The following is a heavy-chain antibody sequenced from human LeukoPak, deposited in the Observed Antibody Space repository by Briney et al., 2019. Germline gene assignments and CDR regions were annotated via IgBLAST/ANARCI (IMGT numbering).Heavy chain of an antibody. CDR3: ARDRSVVVGVPAARYYYYGMDV. Sequence: ASVKVSCKASGYTFTGYYMHWVRQAPGQGLEWMGWINPNSGGTNYAQKFQGRVTMTRDTSISTAYMELSRLRSDDTAVYYCARDRSVVVGVPAARYYYYGMDVWGQGTTVTVSS. D-gene: IGHD2-2*01. V-gene: IGHV1-2*02. CDR2: INPNSGGT. CDR1: GYTFTGYY. J-gene: IGHJ6*02.